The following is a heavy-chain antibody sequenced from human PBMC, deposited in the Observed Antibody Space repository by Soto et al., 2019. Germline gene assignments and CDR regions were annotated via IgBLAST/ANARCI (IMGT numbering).Heavy chain of an antibody. CDR1: GGTFSSYA. V-gene: IGHV1-69*01. J-gene: IGHJ4*02. Sequence: QVQLVQSGAEVKKPGSSVTVSCKASGGTFSSYAISWVRQAPGQGLEWMGGIIPIFGTANYAQKFQGRVTITADESTSTAYMELSSMRSEDTAVYYCASAAPAELYSGSYYGYWGQGTLVTVSS. D-gene: IGHD1-26*01. CDR3: ASAAPAELYSGSYYGY. CDR2: IIPIFGTA.